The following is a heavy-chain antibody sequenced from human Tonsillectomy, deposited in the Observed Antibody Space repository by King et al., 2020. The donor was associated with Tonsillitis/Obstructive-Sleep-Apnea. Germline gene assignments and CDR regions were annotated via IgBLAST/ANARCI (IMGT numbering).Heavy chain of an antibody. CDR2: IYHSGST. V-gene: IGHV4-4*02. CDR1: GASISSGNW. Sequence: VQLQESGPGLVKPSGTLSLTCAVTGASISSGNWWSWVRQPPGKGLEWLGEIYHSGSTNYSPSLKSRVTISVDKSTNHLSLKLSSVTAADTAVYYCARGIRFDIWGQGTMVTVSS. D-gene: IGHD2/OR15-2a*01. J-gene: IGHJ3*02. CDR3: ARGIRFDI.